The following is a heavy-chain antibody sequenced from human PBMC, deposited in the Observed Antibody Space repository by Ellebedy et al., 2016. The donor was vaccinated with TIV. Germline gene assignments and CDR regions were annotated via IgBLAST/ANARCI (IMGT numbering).Heavy chain of an antibody. CDR3: VTQYSSGWYRSFDH. D-gene: IGHD6-19*01. J-gene: IGHJ4*02. Sequence: GESLKISCAASGFIFSNYAMHWVRLAPGKGLEWVAVIWSDGNIEYYADSVKGRFTISRDNSKNMLYLQMNSLRVEDTAVYYCVTQYSSGWYRSFDHWGQGALVTVSS. V-gene: IGHV3-33*01. CDR2: IWSDGNIE. CDR1: GFIFSNYA.